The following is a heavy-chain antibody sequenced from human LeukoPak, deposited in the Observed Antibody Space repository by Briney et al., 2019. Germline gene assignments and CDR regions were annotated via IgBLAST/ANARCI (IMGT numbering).Heavy chain of an antibody. Sequence: GGSLRLSCAASGFTFSSYAMSWVHQAPGKGLEWVSAISGSGGSTYYADSVKGRFTISRDNSKNTLYLQVNSLRAEDTAVYYCAKDPLGIAVAGIRRGYFDYWGQGTLVTVSS. CDR2: ISGSGGST. D-gene: IGHD6-19*01. CDR1: GFTFSSYA. J-gene: IGHJ4*02. V-gene: IGHV3-23*01. CDR3: AKDPLGIAVAGIRRGYFDY.